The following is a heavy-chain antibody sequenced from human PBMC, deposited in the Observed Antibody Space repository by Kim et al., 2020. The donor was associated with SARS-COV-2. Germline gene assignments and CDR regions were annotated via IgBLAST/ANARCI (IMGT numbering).Heavy chain of an antibody. Sequence: RFTISRDNSKNTLYLQMNSLRAEDTAVYYCAKERYCSGGSCQLLTYYFDYWGQGTLVTVSS. J-gene: IGHJ4*02. CDR3: AKERYCSGGSCQLLTYYFDY. V-gene: IGHV3-30*02. D-gene: IGHD2-15*01.